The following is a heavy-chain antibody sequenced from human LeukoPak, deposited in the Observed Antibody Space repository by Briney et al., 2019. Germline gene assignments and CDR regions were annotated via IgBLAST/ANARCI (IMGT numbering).Heavy chain of an antibody. Sequence: ASVKVSCKASGYTFTSYGISWVRQAPGQGLEWMGWISAYNGNTNYAQKLQGRVTMTTDTSTSTAYMELRSLRSHDTAVYYCARTYTAMVTAYFDYWGQGTLVTVSS. CDR2: ISAYNGNT. D-gene: IGHD5-18*01. J-gene: IGHJ4*02. CDR3: ARTYTAMVTAYFDY. V-gene: IGHV1-18*04. CDR1: GYTFTSYG.